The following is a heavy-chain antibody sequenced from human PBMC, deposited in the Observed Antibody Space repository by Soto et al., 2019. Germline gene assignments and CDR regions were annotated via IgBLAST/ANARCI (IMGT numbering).Heavy chain of an antibody. CDR2: TYYRSKWYN. Sequence: SQTLSLTCAISGDSVSSNSAAWNWIRQSPSRGLEWLGRTYYRSKWYNDYAVSVKSRITINPDTSKNQFSLQLNSVTPEDTAVYYCTNWVVITNNYYYYGMDVWGQGTTVTVSS. CDR3: TNWVVITNNYYYYGMDV. CDR1: GDSVSSNSAA. J-gene: IGHJ6*02. V-gene: IGHV6-1*01. D-gene: IGHD3-22*01.